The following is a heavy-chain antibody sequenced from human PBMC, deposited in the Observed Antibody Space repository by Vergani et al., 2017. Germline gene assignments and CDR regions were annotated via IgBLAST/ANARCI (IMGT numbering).Heavy chain of an antibody. Sequence: QVQVVQSGAEVKKSGASVKVSCKTSGYTFSNYYMHWVRQAPGQGLEWMGIINPSGGHTNYAQKFQGRVTMTRDTSTSTVYRELSSLRYDDTAIYYCARGDYGILTGYRYWGQGTLVTVSA. CDR3: ARGDYGILTGYRY. J-gene: IGHJ4*02. D-gene: IGHD3-9*01. V-gene: IGHV1-46*03. CDR1: GYTFSNYY. CDR2: INPSGGHT.